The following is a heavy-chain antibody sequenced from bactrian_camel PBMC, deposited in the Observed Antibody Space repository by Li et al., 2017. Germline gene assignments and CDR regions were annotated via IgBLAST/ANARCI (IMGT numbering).Heavy chain of an antibody. V-gene: IGHV3S63*01. CDR3: ATGHTHPIAGTCVPSGD. CDR1: GYC. CDR2: ADVDGAK. Sequence: HVQLVESGGGSVQAGGSLTLSCTVSGYCMGWFRQAPGKEREGVAAADVDGAKIYADSVKGRFTISQDTAKNTVYLQMNNLKPEGTAMYYCATGHTHPIAGTCVPSGDWGQGTQVTVS. J-gene: IGHJ4*01. D-gene: IGHD6*01.